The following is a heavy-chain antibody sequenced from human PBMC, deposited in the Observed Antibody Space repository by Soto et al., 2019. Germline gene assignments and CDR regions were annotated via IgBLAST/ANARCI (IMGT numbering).Heavy chain of an antibody. V-gene: IGHV3-23*01. D-gene: IGHD6-19*01. CDR2: IRSSGDNT. Sequence: PGGSLRLSSPASGFTCSSYAMSWVRQAPGKGLEWISAIRSSGDNTYYADSVKGRFTISRDNSKSTLYVQMNSLRTEDTAVYYCAKLPVAGSSTFDYWGQGVLVTVSS. J-gene: IGHJ4*02. CDR1: GFTCSSYA. CDR3: AKLPVAGSSTFDY.